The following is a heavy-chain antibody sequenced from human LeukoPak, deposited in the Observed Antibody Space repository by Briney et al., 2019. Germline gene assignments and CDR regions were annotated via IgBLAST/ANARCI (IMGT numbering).Heavy chain of an antibody. D-gene: IGHD3-10*01. CDR3: AREGYYGSRTQPYLSTYYFDY. J-gene: IGHJ4*02. CDR1: GFAFDDYG. V-gene: IGHV3-20*04. Sequence: PGGSLRLSCAASGFAFDDYGMSWVRQAPGKGLEWVSGINWNGGSTGYADSVKGRFTISRDNAKNSLYLQMNSLRAEDTALYYCAREGYYGSRTQPYLSTYYFDYWGQGTLVTVSS. CDR2: INWNGGST.